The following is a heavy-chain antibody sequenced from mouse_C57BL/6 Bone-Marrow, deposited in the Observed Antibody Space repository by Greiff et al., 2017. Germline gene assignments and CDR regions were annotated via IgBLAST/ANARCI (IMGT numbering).Heavy chain of an antibody. CDR2: ISNGGGST. J-gene: IGHJ1*03. Sequence: EVMLVESGGGLVQPGGSLKLSCAASGFTFSDYYMYWVRQTPEKRLEWVAYISNGGGSTYYPDTVKGRFTISRDNAKNTLYLQMSRLKSEDTAMYYCARLGGLPPHWYCDVWGTGTTVTVSS. D-gene: IGHD2-2*01. CDR3: ARLGGLPPHWYCDV. V-gene: IGHV5-12*01. CDR1: GFTFSDYY.